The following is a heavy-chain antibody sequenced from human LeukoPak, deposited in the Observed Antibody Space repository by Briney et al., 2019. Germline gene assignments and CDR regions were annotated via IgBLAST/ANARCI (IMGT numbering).Heavy chain of an antibody. Sequence: GGSLRLSCAASGFSFTNYAMSWVRQAPGKGLEWVSLIIGSSGSTFYADSVKCRFTISRDYSKNTLYLQMNSLRAEDTAIYYCAKGGYDYVEIGYFDYWGQGTLVTVSS. CDR3: AKGGYDYVEIGYFDY. D-gene: IGHD5-12*01. CDR2: IIGSSGST. J-gene: IGHJ4*02. V-gene: IGHV3-23*01. CDR1: GFSFTNYA.